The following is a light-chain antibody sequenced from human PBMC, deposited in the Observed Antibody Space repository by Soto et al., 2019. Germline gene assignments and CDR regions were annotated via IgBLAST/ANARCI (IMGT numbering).Light chain of an antibody. Sequence: EIVVTQSPATLSLSPGERATLSCRARQSVGSSLAWYQQKPGQGPRLLIYDASNRATGVPARFSGSGSRTAFSLTSGSLDPEDFAVYYCQQGSKWPLTFGQGTRLDIK. CDR3: QQGSKWPLT. V-gene: IGKV3-11*01. J-gene: IGKJ5*01. CDR1: QSVGSS. CDR2: DAS.